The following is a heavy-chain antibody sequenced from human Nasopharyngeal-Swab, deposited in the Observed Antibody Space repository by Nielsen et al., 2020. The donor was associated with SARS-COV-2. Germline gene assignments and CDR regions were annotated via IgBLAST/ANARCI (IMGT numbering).Heavy chain of an antibody. V-gene: IGHV4-59*01. CDR3: ARDKGGMATVDYDYYYYMDV. D-gene: IGHD5-24*01. CDR1: GGSISSYY. CDR2: IYYSGST. J-gene: IGHJ6*03. Sequence: SETLSLTCTVSGGSISSYYWSWIRQPPGKGLEWIGYIYYSGSTNYNPSLKSRVTISVDTSKNQFSLKLSSVTAADTAVYYCARDKGGMATVDYDYYYYMDVWGKGTTVTVSS.